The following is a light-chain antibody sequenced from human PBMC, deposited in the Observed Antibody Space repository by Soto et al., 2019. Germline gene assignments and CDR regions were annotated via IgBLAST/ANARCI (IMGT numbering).Light chain of an antibody. J-gene: IGKJ5*01. CDR3: QQRSNWLIT. CDR1: QSVSSK. Sequence: EIVMTQSPATLSVSPGEGATLSCRASQSVSSKLAWYQQKPGQAPRLLIYGASTRATGIPARFSGSGSGTEFTLTISRLQSEDFAVYYCQQRSNWLITFGQGTRLEIK. V-gene: IGKV3-15*01. CDR2: GAS.